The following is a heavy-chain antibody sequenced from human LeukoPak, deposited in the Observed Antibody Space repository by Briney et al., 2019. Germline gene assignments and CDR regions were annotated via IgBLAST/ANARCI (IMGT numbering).Heavy chain of an antibody. CDR2: ISGSSSHI. Sequence: PGRSLRLSCAASGFTFSRYSMNWVRQAPGKGLEWVSSISGSSSHIYYADSVKGRFTISRDNAKNSLYLQMDSLRAEDTAVYYCASHYDFWSATIDYWGQGTLVTVSS. CDR3: ASHYDFWSATIDY. CDR1: GFTFSRYS. V-gene: IGHV3-21*01. J-gene: IGHJ4*02. D-gene: IGHD3-3*01.